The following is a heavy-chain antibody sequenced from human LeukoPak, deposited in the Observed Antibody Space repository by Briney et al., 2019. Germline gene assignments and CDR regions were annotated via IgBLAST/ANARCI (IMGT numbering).Heavy chain of an antibody. V-gene: IGHV3-23*01. D-gene: IGHD3-9*01. CDR3: ASAISVGYYYYYGMDV. J-gene: IGHJ6*02. CDR2: ISGSGGST. CDR1: GFTFSSYA. Sequence: PGGSLRLSCAASGFTFSSYAMSWVRQAPGKGLEWVSAISGSGGSTYYADSVKGRFTISRDNSKNTLYLQMNSLRAEDTAVYYCASAISVGYYYYYGMDVWGQGTTVTVSS.